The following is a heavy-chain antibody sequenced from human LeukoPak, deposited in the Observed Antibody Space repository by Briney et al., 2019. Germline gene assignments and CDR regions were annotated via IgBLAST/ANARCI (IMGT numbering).Heavy chain of an antibody. CDR1: GYSFTSYC. J-gene: IGHJ3*01. CDR3: GMSGDRVPLQDDVFDV. Sequence: GESLKISCKVSGYSFTSYCVGWVRQLPGKGLEWMGIIYPGDSGPTYSPSFQGQVTISVDKSINTAYLQWSSLQASDTAMYYCGMSGDRVPLQDDVFDVWGQGTMVTVST. CDR2: IYPGDSGP. V-gene: IGHV5-51*01. D-gene: IGHD1-26*01.